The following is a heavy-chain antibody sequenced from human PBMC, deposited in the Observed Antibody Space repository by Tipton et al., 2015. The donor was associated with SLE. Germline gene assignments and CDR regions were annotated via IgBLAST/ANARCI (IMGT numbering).Heavy chain of an antibody. CDR3: ARSRDEYGSGNYWDAFEI. J-gene: IGHJ3*02. CDR1: GGSISSSY. V-gene: IGHV4-59*01. Sequence: LRLSCTVSGGSISSSYWSWIRPPPGKGLEWIGSIYYSGSTNYNPSLKSRVTILVDRSKKQFSLNLSSVTAADTAVYYCARSRDEYGSGNYWDAFEIWGQGTTVIVSS. D-gene: IGHD4-17*01. CDR2: IYYSGST.